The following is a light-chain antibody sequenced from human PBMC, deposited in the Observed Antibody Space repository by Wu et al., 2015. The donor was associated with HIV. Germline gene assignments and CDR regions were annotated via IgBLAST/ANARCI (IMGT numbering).Light chain of an antibody. Sequence: EIVLTQSPATLSLSPGERVTLSCRASQGVTSYLAWYQQKPGQAPRLLIYDAFNRATGIPARFSGRGAGTDFTLTISSLEPEDVAVYYCQQRSNWPTFGPGTKVDIK. CDR1: QGVTSY. CDR2: DAF. J-gene: IGKJ3*01. V-gene: IGKV3-11*01. CDR3: QQRSNWPT.